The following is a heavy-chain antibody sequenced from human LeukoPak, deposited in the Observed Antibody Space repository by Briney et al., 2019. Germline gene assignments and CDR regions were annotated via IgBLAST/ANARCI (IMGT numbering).Heavy chain of an antibody. CDR3: AREEYCSGGSCYMGWYGMDV. Sequence: GGSLRLSCAASGFTFSSYWMHWVRQAPGKGLVWVSRINSDGSSTSYADSVKGRFTISRDNAKNTLYLQMNSLRAEDTAVHYCAREEYCSGGSCYMGWYGMDVWGQGTTVTVSS. J-gene: IGHJ6*02. V-gene: IGHV3-74*01. D-gene: IGHD2-15*01. CDR2: INSDGSST. CDR1: GFTFSSYW.